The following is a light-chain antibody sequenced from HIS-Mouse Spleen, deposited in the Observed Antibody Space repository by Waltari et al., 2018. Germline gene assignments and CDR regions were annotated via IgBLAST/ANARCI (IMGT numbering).Light chain of an antibody. Sequence: SYELTQPPSVSVSPGQTASITCSGDKLGDKYACWYQQKPGQSPVLVIYQDSKRPSGILERFSGSNSGNTATLTIRGTQAMDEADYYCQAWDSSVVFGGGTKLTVL. V-gene: IGLV3-1*01. CDR2: QDS. J-gene: IGLJ2*01. CDR3: QAWDSSVV. CDR1: KLGDKY.